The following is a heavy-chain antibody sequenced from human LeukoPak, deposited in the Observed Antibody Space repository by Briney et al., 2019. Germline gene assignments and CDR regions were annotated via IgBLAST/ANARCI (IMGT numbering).Heavy chain of an antibody. Sequence: SVKVSCKASGGTLSSYTISWVRQAPGQGLEWMGRIIPLLGIANYAQKFQGRVTITADKSTSTAYMELSSLRSEDTAVYYCARDLMVATRHNWFDPWGQGTLVTVSS. CDR2: IIPLLGIA. V-gene: IGHV1-69*04. CDR1: GGTLSSYT. D-gene: IGHD5-12*01. J-gene: IGHJ5*02. CDR3: ARDLMVATRHNWFDP.